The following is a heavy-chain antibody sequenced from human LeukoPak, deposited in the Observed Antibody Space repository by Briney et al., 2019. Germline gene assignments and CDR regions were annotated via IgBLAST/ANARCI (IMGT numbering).Heavy chain of an antibody. CDR1: GASISTIISY. V-gene: IGHV4-39*07. D-gene: IGHD1-26*01. CDR3: ARVRGSYAFDY. Sequence: SETLSLTCTVSGASISTIISYWGWIRQTPGKGLEWIGSIYYSGTTYYNPSLESRVTISIDTSKNQFSVKLSSVTAADTAVYYCARVRGSYAFDYWGQGTLVTVSS. CDR2: IYYSGTT. J-gene: IGHJ4*02.